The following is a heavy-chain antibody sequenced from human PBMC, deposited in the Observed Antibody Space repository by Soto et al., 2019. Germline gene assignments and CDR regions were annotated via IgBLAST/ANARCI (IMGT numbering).Heavy chain of an antibody. Sequence: QVQLQQWGAGLLKPSETLSLTCAVYGGSFSGYYWSWIRQPPGKGLEWIGEINHSGSANYNPSLKSRVTISVDTSKNQFSLKLSSVTAADTAVYYCARVGLSRTRALPGSWGQGTLVTVSS. D-gene: IGHD2-15*01. V-gene: IGHV4-34*01. CDR3: ARVGLSRTRALPGS. CDR1: GGSFSGYY. J-gene: IGHJ4*02. CDR2: INHSGSA.